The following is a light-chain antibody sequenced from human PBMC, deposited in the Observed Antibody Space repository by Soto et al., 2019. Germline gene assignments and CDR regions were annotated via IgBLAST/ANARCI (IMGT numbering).Light chain of an antibody. V-gene: IGLV1-44*01. Sequence: QSVLTQPPSASGTPGQRVTISCSGSSSNIGSNTVNWYQQLPGTAPKLLIYSNNQRPSGVPDRFSGSIDSSSNSASLTIFGLKTEDEADYYCQSYDSSNQYVVFGGGTKVTVL. CDR3: QSYDSSNQYVV. J-gene: IGLJ2*01. CDR2: SNN. CDR1: SSNIGSNT.